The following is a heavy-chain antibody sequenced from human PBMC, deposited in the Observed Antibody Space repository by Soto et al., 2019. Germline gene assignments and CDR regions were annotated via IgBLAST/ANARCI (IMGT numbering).Heavy chain of an antibody. CDR2: IKSKTDGGTT. Sequence: GGSLRLSCAASGFTFSNAWMNWVRQAPGKGLEWVGRIKSKTDGGTTDYAAPVKGRFTISRDDSKNTLYLQMNSLKTEDTAVYYCTTIAPGMIVVVTPVWGQGTLVTVSS. V-gene: IGHV3-15*07. D-gene: IGHD3-22*01. CDR1: GFTFSNAW. CDR3: TTIAPGMIVVVTPV. J-gene: IGHJ4*02.